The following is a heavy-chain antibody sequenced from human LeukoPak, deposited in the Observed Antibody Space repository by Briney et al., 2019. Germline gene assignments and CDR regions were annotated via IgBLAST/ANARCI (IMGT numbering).Heavy chain of an antibody. Sequence: SETLSLTCAVYGGSFSGYYWSWIRQPTGKGLEWIGEINHSGSTNYNPSLKSRVTISVDTSKNQFSLKLSSVTAADTAVYYCARGLRAARLGDYWGQGTLVTVSS. CDR2: INHSGST. CDR3: ARGLRAARLGDY. D-gene: IGHD6-6*01. J-gene: IGHJ4*02. V-gene: IGHV4-34*01. CDR1: GGSFSGYY.